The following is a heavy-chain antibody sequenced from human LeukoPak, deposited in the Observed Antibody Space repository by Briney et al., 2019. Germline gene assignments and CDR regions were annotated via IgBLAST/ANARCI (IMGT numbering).Heavy chain of an antibody. J-gene: IGHJ4*02. V-gene: IGHV1-3*01. CDR3: ARGGSSGWNYFDY. CDR2: INAGNGNT. CDR1: GYTFTSYA. Sequence: ASVKVSCKASGYTFTSYAMHWVRQAPGQRLEWMGWINAGNGNTKYSQKFQGRVTITRDTSASTAYMELSSLRSEDTAVYYCARGGSSGWNYFDYWGQGTPVTVSS. D-gene: IGHD6-19*01.